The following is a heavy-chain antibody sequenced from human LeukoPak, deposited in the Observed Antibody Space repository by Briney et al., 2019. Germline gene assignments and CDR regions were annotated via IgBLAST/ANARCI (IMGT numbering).Heavy chain of an antibody. CDR1: GGTFSSYA. V-gene: IGHV1-69*13. Sequence: SVKVSCEASGGTFSSYAISWVRQAPGQGLEWMGGIIPIFGTANYAQKFQGRVTITADESTSTAYMELSSLRSEDTAVYYCARGSILWFGESYYGMDVWGQGTTVTVSS. D-gene: IGHD3-10*01. CDR2: IIPIFGTA. J-gene: IGHJ6*02. CDR3: ARGSILWFGESYYGMDV.